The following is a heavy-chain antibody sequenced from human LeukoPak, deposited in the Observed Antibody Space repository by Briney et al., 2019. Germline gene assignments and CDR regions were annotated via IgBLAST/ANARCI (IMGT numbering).Heavy chain of an antibody. V-gene: IGHV1-18*01. Sequence: ASVKVPCKASGYTFTSYGISWVRQAPGQGLEWMGWISAYNGNTNYAQKLQGRVTMTTDTSTSTAYMELRSLRSDDTAVYYCARIYNSGSYFSAFDIWGQGTMVTVSS. CDR1: GYTFTSYG. CDR3: ARIYNSGSYFSAFDI. D-gene: IGHD1-26*01. J-gene: IGHJ3*02. CDR2: ISAYNGNT.